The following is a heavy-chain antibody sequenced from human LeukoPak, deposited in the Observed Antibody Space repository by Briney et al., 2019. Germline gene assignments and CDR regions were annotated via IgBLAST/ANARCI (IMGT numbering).Heavy chain of an antibody. Sequence: ASVKVSCKASGGTFSSYAISWVRQAPGQGLEWMGRIIPILGIANYAQKFQGRVTITADESTSTAYMELSSLRSEDTAVYYCARDPQYYYDSSGYYRYNWFDPWGQGALVTVSS. J-gene: IGHJ5*02. V-gene: IGHV1-69*04. D-gene: IGHD3-22*01. CDR3: ARDPQYYYDSSGYYRYNWFDP. CDR2: IIPILGIA. CDR1: GGTFSSYA.